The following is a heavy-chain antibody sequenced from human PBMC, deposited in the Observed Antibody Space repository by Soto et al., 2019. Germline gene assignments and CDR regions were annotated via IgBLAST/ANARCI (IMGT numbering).Heavy chain of an antibody. J-gene: IGHJ4*02. V-gene: IGHV4-61*01. D-gene: IGHD3-22*01. CDR2: IYYSGST. CDR1: GGSVSSGSYY. CDR3: ARDFGGYYDSSGYYDY. Sequence: PSETLSLTCTVSGGSVSSGSYYWSWIRQPPGKGLEWIGYIYYSGSTNYNPSLKSRVTISVDTSKNQFSLKLSSVTAADTAVYYCARDFGGYYDSSGYYDYWGQGTLVTVSS.